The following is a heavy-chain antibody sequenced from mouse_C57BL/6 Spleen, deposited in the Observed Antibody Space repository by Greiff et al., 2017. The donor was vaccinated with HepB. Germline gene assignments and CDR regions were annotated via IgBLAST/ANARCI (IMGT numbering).Heavy chain of an antibody. Sequence: QVQLQQPGAELVRPGTSVKLSCKASGYTFTSYWMHWVKQRPGQGLEWIGVIDPSDSYTNYNQKFKGKATLTVYTSSSTAYMQLSSLTSEDSAVYYCARAPFYYGSSFYYFDYWGQGTTLTVSS. D-gene: IGHD1-1*01. V-gene: IGHV1-59*01. CDR1: GYTFTSYW. J-gene: IGHJ2*01. CDR3: ARAPFYYGSSFYYFDY. CDR2: IDPSDSYT.